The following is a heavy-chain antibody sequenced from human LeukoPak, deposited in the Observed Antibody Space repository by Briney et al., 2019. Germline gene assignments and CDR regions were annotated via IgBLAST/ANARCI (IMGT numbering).Heavy chain of an antibody. Sequence: PGGSLRLSCAASGFTFSSYGMHWVRQAPGKGLEWVAVIWYDGSNKYYVDSVKGRFTISRDNPKNTLYPQMSSLRAEDTAVYYCARGRYSSGFVEYWGQGTLVTVS. CDR1: GFTFSSYG. D-gene: IGHD6-25*01. J-gene: IGHJ4*02. CDR3: ARGRYSSGFVEY. V-gene: IGHV3-33*01. CDR2: IWYDGSNK.